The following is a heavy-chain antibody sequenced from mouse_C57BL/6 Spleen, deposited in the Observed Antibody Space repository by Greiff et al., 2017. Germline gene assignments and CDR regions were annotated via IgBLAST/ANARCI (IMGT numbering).Heavy chain of an antibody. CDR3: ARDVYYGSSYGYAMDY. Sequence: EVNVVESGGGLVKPGGSLKLSCAASGFTFSSYAMSWVRQTPEKRLEWVATISDGGSYTYYPDNVKGRFTISRDNAKNNLYLQMSHLKSEDTAMYYCARDVYYGSSYGYAMDYWGQGTSVTVSS. CDR1: GFTFSSYA. CDR2: ISDGGSYT. D-gene: IGHD1-1*01. J-gene: IGHJ4*01. V-gene: IGHV5-4*01.